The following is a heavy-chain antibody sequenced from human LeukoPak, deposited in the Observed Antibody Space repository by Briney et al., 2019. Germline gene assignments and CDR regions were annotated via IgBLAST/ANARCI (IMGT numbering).Heavy chain of an antibody. J-gene: IGHJ4*02. Sequence: PGGSLRLSCAASGFTFSSYSMNWVRQAPGKGLEWVSSISSSSSYIYYADSVKGRFTISRDNAKNSLYLQMNSLRAEDTAVYYCARENWQILRCFDWSYFDYWGQGTLVTVSS. CDR3: ARENWQILRCFDWSYFDY. CDR1: GFTFSSYS. V-gene: IGHV3-21*01. CDR2: ISSSSSYI. D-gene: IGHD3-9*01.